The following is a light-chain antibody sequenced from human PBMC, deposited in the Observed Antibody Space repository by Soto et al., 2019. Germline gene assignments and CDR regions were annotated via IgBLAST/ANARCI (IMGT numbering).Light chain of an antibody. V-gene: IGLV2-14*01. J-gene: IGLJ2*01. CDR1: SSDVGGYNY. CDR2: DVS. Sequence: QSVLTQPASVSGSPGQSITISCTGTSSDVGGYNYVSWYQQHPGKAPKLMIYDVSNRPSGVSNRFSGSKSGNTASLTISGLQAEDEADYHCSSYTRSSTLHVVFGGGTKLTVL. CDR3: SSYTRSSTLHVV.